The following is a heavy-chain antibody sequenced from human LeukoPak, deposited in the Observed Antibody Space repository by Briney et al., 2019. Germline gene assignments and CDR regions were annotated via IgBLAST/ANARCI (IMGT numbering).Heavy chain of an antibody. CDR1: GYSLTELS. D-gene: IGHD4-17*01. J-gene: IGHJ3*02. V-gene: IGHV1-24*01. CDR2: FDPEDGET. CDR3: ATGITGDYADYLDFGAFDI. Sequence: ASVKVSFKVSGYSLTELSMHWVRQAPGKGLEWMGGFDPEDGETIYAQKFQGRVTMTEDTSTDTAYMELSSLRSEDTAVYYCATGITGDYADYLDFGAFDIWGQGTMVTVSS.